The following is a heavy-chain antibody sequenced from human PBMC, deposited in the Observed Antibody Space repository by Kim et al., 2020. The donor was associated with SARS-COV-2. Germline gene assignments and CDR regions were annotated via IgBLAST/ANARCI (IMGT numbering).Heavy chain of an antibody. Sequence: TNYNPSLKSRVTISVDTSKNQFSLKLSSVTAADTAVYYCARGRQWLVFDPWGQGTLVTVSS. CDR2: T. CDR3: ARGRQWLVFDP. D-gene: IGHD6-19*01. J-gene: IGHJ5*02. V-gene: IGHV4-59*09.